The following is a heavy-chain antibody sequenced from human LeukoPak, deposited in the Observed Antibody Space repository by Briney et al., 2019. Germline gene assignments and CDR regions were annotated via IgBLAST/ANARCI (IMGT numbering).Heavy chain of an antibody. J-gene: IGHJ4*02. CDR1: GVSISSGSNY. Sequence: PSETLSLTCSVSGVSISSGSNYWGWIRQPPGKTLEWIGSIYSRGNTYYNPSLKSRVIILIDTAKNHFSLNLSSVTAADTAVYYCARSDGYGLVGIWGQGILVTVSS. V-gene: IGHV4-39*07. CDR3: ARSDGYGLVGI. CDR2: IYSRGNT. D-gene: IGHD3-10*01.